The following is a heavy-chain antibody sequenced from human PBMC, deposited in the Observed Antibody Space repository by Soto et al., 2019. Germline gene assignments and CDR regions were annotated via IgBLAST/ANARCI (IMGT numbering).Heavy chain of an antibody. D-gene: IGHD3-16*01. J-gene: IGHJ4*02. CDR3: AGRWGSMFDI. CDR1: GGSISSYY. Sequence: QVQLQESGPGLVKPSETLSLTCTVSGGSISSYYWSWIRQPPGKGLELIGYIYYSGSTNYNPSLTSRLPISVDTSKTLFSLKLSSATAPNTAVYYCAGRWGSMFDIWGGGTMVTVSS. V-gene: IGHV4-59*08. CDR2: IYYSGST.